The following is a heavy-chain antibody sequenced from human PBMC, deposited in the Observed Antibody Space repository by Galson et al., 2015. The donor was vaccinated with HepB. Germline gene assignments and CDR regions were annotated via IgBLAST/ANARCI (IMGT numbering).Heavy chain of an antibody. J-gene: IGHJ4*02. CDR2: IYHSGST. CDR1: GGSISTSNW. V-gene: IGHV4-4*02. CDR3: ARIAVALHPFDY. Sequence: TLSLTCAVSGGSISTSNWWSWARQPPGQGLEWIGEIYHSGSTNYNPSLKSRVTISGDKSKNQFSLKLSSVTDADTAVYYCARIAVALHPFDYWGQGTLVTVSS. D-gene: IGHD6-19*01.